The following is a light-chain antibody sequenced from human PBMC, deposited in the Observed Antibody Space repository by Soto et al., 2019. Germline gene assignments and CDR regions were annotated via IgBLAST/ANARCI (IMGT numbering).Light chain of an antibody. V-gene: IGKV3-11*01. CDR1: QSVGTY. J-gene: IGKJ1*01. CDR3: QQRSNWWA. CDR2: DAS. Sequence: EIVLTQSPATLSFSPGERATLSCRASQSVGTYLAWFQQKPGQAPRRLFYDASTRATGIPARFSGSGSGTDFPLTISSPEPEDFASYYCQQRSNWWAFGQGTKVEIK.